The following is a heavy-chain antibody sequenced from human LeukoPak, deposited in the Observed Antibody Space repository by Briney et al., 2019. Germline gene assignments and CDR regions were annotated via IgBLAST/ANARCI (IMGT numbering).Heavy chain of an antibody. Sequence: SETLSLTCTVSGGSISSYYWSWIRQPPGKGLEWIGYIYYSGSTNYNPSLKSRVTISVDTSKNQFSLKLSSVTAADTAVYCCARDWGTAAGYFDYWGQGTLVTVSS. V-gene: IGHV4-59*01. CDR1: GGSISSYY. CDR2: IYYSGST. J-gene: IGHJ4*02. CDR3: ARDWGTAAGYFDY. D-gene: IGHD6-13*01.